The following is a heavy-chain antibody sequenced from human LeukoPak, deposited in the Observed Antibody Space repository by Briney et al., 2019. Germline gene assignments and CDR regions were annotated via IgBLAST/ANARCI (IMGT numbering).Heavy chain of an antibody. D-gene: IGHD4-17*01. CDR3: AKDPTGMDV. CDR1: GFSFSTYA. CDR2: ISGSGGST. V-gene: IGHV3-23*01. Sequence: GGSLRLSCAASGFSFSTYAMSWVRQAPGKGLEWVSAISGSGGSTYYADSVKGRFTISRDNSKNTLFLQMNSLRAEDTAVYYCAKDPTGMDVWGKGTTVTVSS. J-gene: IGHJ6*03.